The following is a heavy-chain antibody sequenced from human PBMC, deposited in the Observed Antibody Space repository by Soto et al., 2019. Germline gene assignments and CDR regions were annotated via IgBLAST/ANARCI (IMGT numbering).Heavy chain of an antibody. CDR1: GYTFTSYD. D-gene: IGHD6-19*01. J-gene: IGHJ6*02. Sequence: PSVKVSCKASGYTFTSYDINWVRQATGQGLEWMGWTNPNSVNTGYAQKFQGRVTMTRNTSISTAYMGVSSLRSEDTAVYYCARSGWDYYSGMDVWGQGTTVTVSS. V-gene: IGHV1-8*01. CDR3: ARSGWDYYSGMDV. CDR2: TNPNSVNT.